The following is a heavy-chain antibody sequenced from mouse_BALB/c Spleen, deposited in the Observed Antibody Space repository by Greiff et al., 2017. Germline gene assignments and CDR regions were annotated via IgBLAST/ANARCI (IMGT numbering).Heavy chain of an antibody. CDR3: ARGGYSYWYFDV. CDR1: GYTFTSYW. J-gene: IGHJ1*01. CDR2: IDPSDSET. V-gene: IGHV1-69*02. Sequence: VQLQQSGAELVKPGAPVKLSCKASGYTFTSYWMNWVKQRPGRGLEWIGRIDPSDSETHYNQKFKDKATLTVDKSSSTAYIQLSSLTSEDSAVYYCARGGYSYWYFDVWGAGTTVTVSS. D-gene: IGHD3-1*01.